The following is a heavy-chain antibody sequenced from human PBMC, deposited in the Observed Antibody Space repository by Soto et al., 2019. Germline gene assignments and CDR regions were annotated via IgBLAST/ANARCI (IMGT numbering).Heavy chain of an antibody. V-gene: IGHV1-8*01. CDR3: ASDPAVAGTGDLNWFDP. Sequence: GASVKVSCKASGYTFISYDINWVRQATGQGLEWMGWMNPNSGNTGYAQKFQGRVTMTRNTSISTAYMELSSLRSEDTAVYYCASDPAVAGTGDLNWFDPWCQGTLVTVSS. CDR2: MNPNSGNT. CDR1: GYTFISYD. J-gene: IGHJ5*02. D-gene: IGHD2-15*01.